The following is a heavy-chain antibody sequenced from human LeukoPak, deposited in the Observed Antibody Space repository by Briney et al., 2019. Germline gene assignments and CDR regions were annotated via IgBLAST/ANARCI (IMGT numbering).Heavy chain of an antibody. CDR2: SDPEDGET. V-gene: IGHV1-24*01. J-gene: IGHJ4*02. Sequence: ASVKVSCKASGGTFSSYAISWVRQAPGKGLEWMGGSDPEDGETIYAQKFQGRVTMTEDTSTDTAYMELSSLRSEDTAVYYCATVPSYGSRAVDYWGQGTLVTVSS. CDR1: GGTFSSYA. D-gene: IGHD5-18*01. CDR3: ATVPSYGSRAVDY.